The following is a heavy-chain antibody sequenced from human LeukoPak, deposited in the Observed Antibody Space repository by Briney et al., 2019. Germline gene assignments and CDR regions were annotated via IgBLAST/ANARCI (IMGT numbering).Heavy chain of an antibody. V-gene: IGHV3-21*04. CDR2: IGGTDGST. CDR1: GFTFSSYS. D-gene: IGHD6-19*01. Sequence: GGSLRLSCAASGFTFSSYSMNWVRQAPGKGLEWVSAIGGTDGSTYYADFVKGRFTISRDNSRNTLYLQMNSLRAEDTAVYYCAREAPGIAVAGTVAGLSWGQGTLVTVFS. J-gene: IGHJ4*02. CDR3: AREAPGIAVAGTVAGLS.